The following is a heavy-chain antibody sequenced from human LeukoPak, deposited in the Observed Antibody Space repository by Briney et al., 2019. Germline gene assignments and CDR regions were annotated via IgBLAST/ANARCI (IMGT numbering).Heavy chain of an antibody. Sequence: ASVKVSCKASGGTFSTYAISWVRQAPGKGLEWMGGFDPEDGETIYAQKFQGRVTMTEDTSTDTAYMELSSLRSEDTAVYYCATFPRGPQSDYWGQGTLVTVSS. J-gene: IGHJ4*02. CDR2: FDPEDGET. CDR3: ATFPRGPQSDY. D-gene: IGHD3-10*01. V-gene: IGHV1-24*01. CDR1: GGTFSTYA.